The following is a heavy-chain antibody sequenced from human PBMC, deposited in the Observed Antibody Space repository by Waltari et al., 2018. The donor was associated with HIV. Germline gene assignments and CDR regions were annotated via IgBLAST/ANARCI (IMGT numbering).Heavy chain of an antibody. CDR2: ISYDGHNK. D-gene: IGHD3-10*01. V-gene: IGHV3-30*18. Sequence: QVQLEESGGGVVQSGRSLRLTCVAFGFNFSPFGMSWVRQAPGKGLEWVAVISYDGHNKQYADSVKGRFTISRDNSNSTLFLQMSSLRPDDTAVYYCAKDLVTRGFFYFYGMHVWGQGTTVTVSS. J-gene: IGHJ6*02. CDR3: AKDLVTRGFFYFYGMHV. CDR1: GFNFSPFG.